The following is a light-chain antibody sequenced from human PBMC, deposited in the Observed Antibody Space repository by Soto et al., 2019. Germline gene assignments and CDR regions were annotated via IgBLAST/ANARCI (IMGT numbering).Light chain of an antibody. CDR3: TAYAGINNLGV. Sequence: QSVLTQPPSAYGSPGQSVTISCTGASSDIGAYNYVSWYQQHPGKAPKLMIYEVNKRPSGVPDRFSGSKSGNTASLIVSGLQAYDEADYYCTAYAGINNLGVFGGGTKLTVL. CDR2: EVN. CDR1: SSDIGAYNY. J-gene: IGLJ3*02. V-gene: IGLV2-8*01.